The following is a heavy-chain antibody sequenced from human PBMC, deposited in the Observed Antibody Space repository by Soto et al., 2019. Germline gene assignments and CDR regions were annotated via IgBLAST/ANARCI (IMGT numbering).Heavy chain of an antibody. CDR1: GGSISSGGYS. J-gene: IGHJ5*02. Sequence: PSETLSLTCAVSGGSISSGGYSWSWIRQPPGKGLEWIAYIYHSGSTHYNPSLKRRVTITVNRSKNPCSSKPSDLTAAARAVHNCARVPDLWGQGKLVTVSS. CDR3: ARVPDL. V-gene: IGHV4-30-2*01. CDR2: IYHSGST. D-gene: IGHD2-2*01.